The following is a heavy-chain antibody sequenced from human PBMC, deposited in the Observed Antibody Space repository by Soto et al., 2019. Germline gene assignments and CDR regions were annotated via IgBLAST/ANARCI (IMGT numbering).Heavy chain of an antibody. CDR1: GGSISSSSYY. J-gene: IGHJ6*02. V-gene: IGHV4-39*01. CDR3: ARSCRNYDFWSGPYLPYYYYYGMDV. CDR2: IYYSGST. Sequence: QLQLQESGPGLVKPSETLSLTCTVSGGSISSSSYYWGWIRQPPGKGLEWIGSIYYSGSTYYNPSLKSRVTISVDTSKSQFSLKLSSVTAADTAVYYCARSCRNYDFWSGPYLPYYYYYGMDVWGQGTTVTVSS. D-gene: IGHD3-3*01.